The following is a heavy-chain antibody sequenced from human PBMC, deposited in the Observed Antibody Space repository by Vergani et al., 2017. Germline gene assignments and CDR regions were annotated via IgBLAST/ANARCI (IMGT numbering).Heavy chain of an antibody. J-gene: IGHJ6*03. CDR1: GFTFTSSA. V-gene: IGHV1-58*02. Sequence: QMQLVQSGPEVKKPGTSVKVSCKASGFTFTSSAMQWVRQARGQRLEWIGWIVVGSGNTNYAQKFQERVTITRDMSTSTAYMELSSLRSEDTAVYYCGRTYYDSSGYYYADYFYYYMDVWGKGTTVTVSS. CDR2: IVVGSGNT. D-gene: IGHD3-22*01. CDR3: GRTYYDSSGYYYADYFYYYMDV.